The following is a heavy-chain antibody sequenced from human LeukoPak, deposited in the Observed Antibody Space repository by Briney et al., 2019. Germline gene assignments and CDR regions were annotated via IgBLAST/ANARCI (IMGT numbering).Heavy chain of an antibody. D-gene: IGHD6-6*01. CDR2: ISAYNGNT. V-gene: IGHV1-18*01. J-gene: IGHJ6*03. CDR3: AISSSSFYYYYYMDV. Sequence: ASVKDSCKASRYTFTSDGISWVRQAPGQGLEWMGWISAYNGNTNYAQKLQGRVTMTTETSTSTAYMELRSLRSDDTAVYYCAISSSSFYYYYYMDVWGKGTTVTVSS. CDR1: RYTFTSDG.